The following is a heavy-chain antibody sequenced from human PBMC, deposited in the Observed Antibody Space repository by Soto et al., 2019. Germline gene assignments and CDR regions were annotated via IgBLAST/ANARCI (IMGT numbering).Heavy chain of an antibody. CDR3: ARDGSYYYGMDV. J-gene: IGHJ6*02. D-gene: IGHD2-15*01. Sequence: GGSLRLSCEASGLVFSSFWMSWVRQAPGKGLEWVAYIKQDGSEKYYVDSVKGRFTISRDNSKNTLYLQMNSLRAEDTAVYYCARDGSYYYGMDVWGQGTTVTVSS. V-gene: IGHV3-7*01. CDR2: IKQDGSEK. CDR1: GLVFSSFW.